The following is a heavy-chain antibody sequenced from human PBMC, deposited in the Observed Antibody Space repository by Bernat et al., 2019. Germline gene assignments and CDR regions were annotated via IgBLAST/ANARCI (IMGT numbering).Heavy chain of an antibody. CDR2: IIPILGIA. V-gene: IGHV1-69*02. Sequence: QVQLVQSGAEVKKPGSSVKVSCKASGGTFSSYTISWVRQAPGQGLEWMGRIIPILGIANYAQKFQGRVTITADKSTSTAYMELSSLRPEDTAVYYCARDYYDSSGYEEGSMPFDYWGQGTLVTVSS. J-gene: IGHJ4*02. CDR1: GGTFSSYT. D-gene: IGHD3-22*01. CDR3: ARDYYDSSGYEEGSMPFDY.